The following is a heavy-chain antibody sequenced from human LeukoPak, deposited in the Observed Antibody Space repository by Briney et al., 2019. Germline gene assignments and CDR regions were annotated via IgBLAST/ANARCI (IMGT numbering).Heavy chain of an antibody. Sequence: GGSLRLSCAASGFTFSTYNMNWVRQAPGKGLEWVSSITSSSRYIYYADSVKGRFTISRDNAKNSLYLQMDSLRAEDTAVYYCGRAYDFSRHWGQGTLVTVSS. CDR1: GFTFSTYN. D-gene: IGHD3-3*01. CDR2: ITSSSRYI. J-gene: IGHJ4*02. CDR3: GRAYDFSRH. V-gene: IGHV3-21*01.